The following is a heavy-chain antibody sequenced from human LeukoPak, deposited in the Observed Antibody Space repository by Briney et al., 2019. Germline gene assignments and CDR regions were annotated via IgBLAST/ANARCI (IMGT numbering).Heavy chain of an antibody. J-gene: IGHJ4*02. CDR1: GGSISSYY. Sequence: SETLSLTCTVSGGSISSYYWSWIRQPPGKGLEWIGYIYYSGSTNYNPSLKSRVTISVDTSKNQFSLKLSSMTAADTAVYYCARHGDTAPYYFDYWGQGTLVTVSS. CDR2: IYYSGST. D-gene: IGHD5-18*01. V-gene: IGHV4-59*08. CDR3: ARHGDTAPYYFDY.